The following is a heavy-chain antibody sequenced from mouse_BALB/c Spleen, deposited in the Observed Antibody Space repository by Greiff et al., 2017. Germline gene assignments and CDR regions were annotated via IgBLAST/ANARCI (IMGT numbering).Heavy chain of an antibody. CDR2: IDPANGNT. J-gene: IGHJ4*01. D-gene: IGHD1-1*01. V-gene: IGHV14-3*02. CDR3: ARITTVVEVYAMDD. Sequence: EVQLQQSGAELVKPGASVKLSCTASGFNIKDTYMHWVKQRPEQGLEWIGRIDPANGNTKYDPKFQGKATITADTSSNTAYLQLSSLTSEDTAVYYCARITTVVEVYAMDDWGQGTSVTVSS. CDR1: GFNIKDTY.